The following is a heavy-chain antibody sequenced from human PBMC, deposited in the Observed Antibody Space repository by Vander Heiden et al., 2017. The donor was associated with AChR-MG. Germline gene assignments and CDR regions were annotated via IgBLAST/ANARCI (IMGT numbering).Heavy chain of an antibody. V-gene: IGHV3-21*01. D-gene: IGHD4-17*01. J-gene: IGHJ4*02. CDR2: ISSSSSYI. Sequence: EVQLVESGGGMVKPGGSLRLSCPASGFPFSSYSMNWVRQAPGKGLECVSSISSSSSYIYYADSVKGRFTISRDNAKNSLYLQMNSLRAEDTAVYYCARGGDYENYFDYWGQGTLVTVSS. CDR3: ARGGDYENYFDY. CDR1: GFPFSSYS.